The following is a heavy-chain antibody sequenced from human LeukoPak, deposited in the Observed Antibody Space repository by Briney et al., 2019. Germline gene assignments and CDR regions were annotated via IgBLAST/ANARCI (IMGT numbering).Heavy chain of an antibody. Sequence: GGSLRLSCAASGFTFRNYWMQGVRQAPGKGLAWGSRIDSDGGTSYAGSVKGRFIISRDDSKNTVYLQMNSLGVEDTAVYYCASRYYDGSGSFPLGPWGQEPLVTVSP. CDR3: ASRYYDGSGSFPLGP. D-gene: IGHD3-22*01. V-gene: IGHV3-74*01. J-gene: IGHJ5*02. CDR1: GFTFRNYW. CDR2: IDSDGGT.